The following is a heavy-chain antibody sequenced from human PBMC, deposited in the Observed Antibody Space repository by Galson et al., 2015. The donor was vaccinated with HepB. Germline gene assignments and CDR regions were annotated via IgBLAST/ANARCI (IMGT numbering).Heavy chain of an antibody. V-gene: IGHV1-69*13. CDR3: AKDAEYGGNIHDVFHI. CDR1: GGIFSSFS. D-gene: IGHD4-23*01. J-gene: IGHJ3*02. CDR2: IIPIFDTA. Sequence: SVKVSCKASGGIFSSFSISWVRQAPGQGPEWMGGIIPIFDTANYAQKFQGRVTISADESTSTAYLELRSLRSEDTAIYYCAKDAEYGGNIHDVFHIWGQGTMVTVSS.